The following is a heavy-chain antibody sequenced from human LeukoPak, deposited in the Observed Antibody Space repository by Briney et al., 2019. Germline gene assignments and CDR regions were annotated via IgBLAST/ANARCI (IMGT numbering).Heavy chain of an antibody. CDR1: GFTFSSYA. CDR3: ARGAIPAVLYYFDY. D-gene: IGHD1-14*01. Sequence: GGSLRLSCAASGFTFSSYAMSWVRQAPGKGLEWVSAISGSGGSTYYADSVKGRFTISRDNSKNTLYLQINNLRAEDTAVYYCARGAIPAVLYYFDYWGQGSLVTVSS. J-gene: IGHJ4*02. CDR2: ISGSGGST. V-gene: IGHV3-23*01.